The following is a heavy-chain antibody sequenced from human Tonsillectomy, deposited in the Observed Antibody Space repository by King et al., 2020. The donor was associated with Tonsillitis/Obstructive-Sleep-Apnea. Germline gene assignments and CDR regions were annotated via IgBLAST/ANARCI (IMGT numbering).Heavy chain of an antibody. Sequence: LVESGGGVVQPGRSLRLSCAASGFTFSSYAMHWVRQAPGKGLEWVAVISYDGSNKYYADSVKGRFTISRDNSKNTLYLQMNSLRADDRAIYYCARELDIVVVVAATTDAFDVWGQGTMVTVSS. J-gene: IGHJ3*01. CDR2: ISYDGSNK. V-gene: IGHV3-30*01. D-gene: IGHD2-15*01. CDR3: ARELDIVVVVAATTDAFDV. CDR1: GFTFSSYA.